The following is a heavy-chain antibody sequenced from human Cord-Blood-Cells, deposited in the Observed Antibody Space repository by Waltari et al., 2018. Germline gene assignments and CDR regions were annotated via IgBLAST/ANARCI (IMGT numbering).Heavy chain of an antibody. CDR3: ASLKNYNWFDP. Sequence: QVQLQQWGAGLLKPSETLSLTCAVYGGSFSGYYCSWIRQPPGKGLEWIGEINHSGSTNYNPSLKSRGTISVDTSKNQFSLKLSSVTAADTAVYYCASLKNYNWFDPWGQGTLVTVSS. D-gene: IGHD1-7*01. V-gene: IGHV4-34*01. J-gene: IGHJ5*02. CDR2: INHSGST. CDR1: GGSFSGYY.